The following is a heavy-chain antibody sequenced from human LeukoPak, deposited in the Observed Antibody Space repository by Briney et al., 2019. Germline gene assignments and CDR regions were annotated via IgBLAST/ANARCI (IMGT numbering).Heavy chain of an antibody. CDR3: ARVSGWPRDY. CDR1: GFTFSSYS. J-gene: IGHJ4*02. CDR2: ISLSSTTI. V-gene: IGHV3-48*02. Sequence: GGSLRLSCAASGFTFSSYSMNWVRQAPGKGLEWVSYISLSSTTIYYADSVKGRFTISRDDAKNSLYLQMNSLRDEDTAVYYCARVSGWPRDYWGQGTLVTVSS. D-gene: IGHD2-15*01.